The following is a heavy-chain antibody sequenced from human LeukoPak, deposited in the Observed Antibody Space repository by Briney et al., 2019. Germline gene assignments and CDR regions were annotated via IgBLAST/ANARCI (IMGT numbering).Heavy chain of an antibody. CDR2: MNPNSGNT. J-gene: IGHJ6*03. CDR3: ARADVVVVVPAASYYYYYMDV. D-gene: IGHD2-2*01. Sequence: GASVKVSCKASGYTFTSYDINWVRQATGQGLEWMAWMNPNSGNTGYAQKFQGRVTITGNTSISTGYMELSSLRSEDTAVYYCARADVVVVVPAASYYYYYMDVWGKGTTVTVSS. V-gene: IGHV1-8*03. CDR1: GYTFTSYD.